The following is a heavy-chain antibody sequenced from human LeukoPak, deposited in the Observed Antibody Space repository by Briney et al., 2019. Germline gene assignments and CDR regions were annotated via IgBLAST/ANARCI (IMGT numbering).Heavy chain of an antibody. CDR2: IKSKTDGGTT. CDR1: GFTFSKAW. CDR3: SYFYDSSGYPQFDY. D-gene: IGHD3-22*01. V-gene: IGHV3-15*01. Sequence: GVSLTLSCAASGFTFSKAWMSWVRQAPGKGLEWVGRIKSKTDGGTTDYAAPVKGRFTISREDSQNTLYLQMNSLKTEDTAVYYCSYFYDSSGYPQFDYWGQGTLVTVSS. J-gene: IGHJ4*02.